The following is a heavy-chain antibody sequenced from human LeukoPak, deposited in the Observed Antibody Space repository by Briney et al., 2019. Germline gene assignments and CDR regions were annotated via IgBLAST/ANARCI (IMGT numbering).Heavy chain of an antibody. CDR1: GYSFTSYL. D-gene: IGHD2-8*02. CDR2: IYPGDSDT. CDR3: ARRAGGFDY. J-gene: IGHJ4*02. Sequence: GESLKSSWKGSGYSFTSYLIGWVRPMPGRGVEWMGIIYPGDSDTRYSPSCQSQVTISADKSISTAYLQWSSLKASDTAMYYCARRAGGFDYWGQGTLVTVSS. V-gene: IGHV5-51*01.